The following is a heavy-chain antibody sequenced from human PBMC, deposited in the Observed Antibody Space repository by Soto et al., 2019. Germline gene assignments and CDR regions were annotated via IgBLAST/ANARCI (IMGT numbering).Heavy chain of an antibody. D-gene: IGHD2-15*01. Sequence: ASVKVSCKASGYTFTRYDINWVRQATGQGLEWMGWMNPNSGNTGYAQKFQGRVTMTRNTSISTAYMELSSLRSEDTAVYYCARGLGSSIRIIWFDPWGQGTLVTVSS. J-gene: IGHJ5*02. V-gene: IGHV1-8*01. CDR1: GYTFTRYD. CDR3: ARGLGSSIRIIWFDP. CDR2: MNPNSGNT.